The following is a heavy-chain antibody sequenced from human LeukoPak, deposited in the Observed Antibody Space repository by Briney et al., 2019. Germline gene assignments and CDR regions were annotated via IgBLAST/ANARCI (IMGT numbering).Heavy chain of an antibody. J-gene: IGHJ2*01. Sequence: SVTVSCKASGGTFSSYAISWVRQAPGQGLEWMGGIVPILGTASYAQKFQGRVTITADESTSTAFMELSSLRADDTAVYYCASNVWLRGGDYWYFDLWGRGTLVTVSS. D-gene: IGHD5-18*01. CDR1: GGTFSSYA. CDR3: ASNVWLRGGDYWYFDL. V-gene: IGHV1-69*01. CDR2: IVPILGTA.